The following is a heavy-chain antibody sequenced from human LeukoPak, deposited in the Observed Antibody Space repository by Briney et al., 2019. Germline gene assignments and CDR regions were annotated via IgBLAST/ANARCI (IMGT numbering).Heavy chain of an antibody. CDR2: INHSGST. D-gene: IGHD3-22*01. CDR3: ARHLLDSSGYYDAFDI. V-gene: IGHV4-34*01. J-gene: IGHJ3*02. CDR1: GGSFSGYY. Sequence: SETLSLTCAVYGGSFSGYYWSRIRQPPGKGLEWIGEINHSGSTNYNPSLKSRVTISVDTSKNQFSLKLSSVTAADTAVYYCARHLLDSSGYYDAFDIWGQGTMVTVSS.